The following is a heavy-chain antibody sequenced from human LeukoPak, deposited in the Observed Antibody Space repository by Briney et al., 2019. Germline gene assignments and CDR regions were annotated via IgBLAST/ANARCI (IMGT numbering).Heavy chain of an antibody. CDR3: AKDRVVTAIREYYFDY. J-gene: IGHJ4*02. CDR2: ISGSGGST. Sequence: GGSLRLSCAASGLTFSSYWMHWVRQAPGKGLEWVSAISGSGGSTYYADSVKGRFTISRDNSKNTLYLQMSSLRAEDTAVYYCAKDRVVTAIREYYFDYWGQGTLVTVSS. CDR1: GLTFSSYW. V-gene: IGHV3-23*01. D-gene: IGHD2-21*02.